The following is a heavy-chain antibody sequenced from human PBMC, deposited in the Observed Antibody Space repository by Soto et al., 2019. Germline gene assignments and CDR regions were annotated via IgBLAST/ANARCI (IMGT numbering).Heavy chain of an antibody. CDR2: IIPIFGTA. CDR3: ASLAVAGTYYYYYGMDV. Sequence: SVKVSCKASGGTFSSYAISWVRQAPGQGLEWMGGIIPIFGTANYAQKFQGRVTITADKSTSAAYMELSSLRSEDTAVYYCASLAVAGTYYYYYGMDVWGQGTTVTVSS. D-gene: IGHD6-19*01. J-gene: IGHJ6*02. V-gene: IGHV1-69*06. CDR1: GGTFSSYA.